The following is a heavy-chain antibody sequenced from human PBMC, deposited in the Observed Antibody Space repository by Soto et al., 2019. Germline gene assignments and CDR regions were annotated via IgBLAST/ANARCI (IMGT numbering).Heavy chain of an antibody. V-gene: IGHV3-33*01. D-gene: IGHD6-13*01. J-gene: IGHJ4*02. CDR2: IWYDGTNK. CDR3: ARDPRDSSSSIDY. Sequence: QVQLVESGGSVVQPGRSLGLSCAASGFTFSNYDMHWVRQAPGKGLEWVAFIWYDGTNKYYADSVKGRFTISRDNSKNTLYLKMKSLRAEDTAIYYCARDPRDSSSSIDYWGQGTLVTVSS. CDR1: GFTFSNYD.